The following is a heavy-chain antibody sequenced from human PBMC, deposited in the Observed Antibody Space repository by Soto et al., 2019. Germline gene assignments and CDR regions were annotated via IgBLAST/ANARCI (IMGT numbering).Heavy chain of an antibody. J-gene: IGHJ4*02. CDR1: GYTFTSYA. CDR3: ARDLGGWTDY. V-gene: IGHV1-3*01. Sequence: QVQLVQSGAEVKKPGASVKVSCKASGYTFTSYAMQWVRQAPGQRLEWMGWINAGNGNTKYSQKFQGRVTITRDTPPSTPYMELSSLRSEDTAVYYCARDLGGWTDYWGQGTLVTVSS. CDR2: INAGNGNT. D-gene: IGHD6-19*01.